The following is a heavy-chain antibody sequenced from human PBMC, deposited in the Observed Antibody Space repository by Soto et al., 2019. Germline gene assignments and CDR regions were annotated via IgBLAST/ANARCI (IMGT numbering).Heavy chain of an antibody. CDR1: GGSISSGGYS. CDR3: ARVPDY. D-gene: IGHD2-2*01. Sequence: SETLSLTCAVSGGSISSGGYSWSWIRQPPGKGLEWIGYMYHSGSTYYNPSLKSRVTISIDRSRNQFSLKLSSVTAADTAVYYRARVPDYWGQGILVTVSS. V-gene: IGHV4-30-2*01. J-gene: IGHJ4*02. CDR2: MYHSGST.